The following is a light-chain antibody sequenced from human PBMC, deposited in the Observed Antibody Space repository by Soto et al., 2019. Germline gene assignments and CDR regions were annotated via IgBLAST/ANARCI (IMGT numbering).Light chain of an antibody. J-gene: IGKJ4*01. Sequence: ELVLTQCPATLSFSPGVPAITACRASQRVTSYLAWYQLKSGRAPWLLIYDASIRATGISDRFCGSGSGTEFTLSISSLQSGAFGVYYCQRFKRWPLSFGGGTKVDI. V-gene: IGKV3-15*01. CDR3: QRFKRWPLS. CDR2: DAS. CDR1: QRVTSY.